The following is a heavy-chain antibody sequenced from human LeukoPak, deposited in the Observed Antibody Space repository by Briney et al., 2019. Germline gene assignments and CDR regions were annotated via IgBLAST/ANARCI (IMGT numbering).Heavy chain of an antibody. CDR3: ARVGRWYSSSSGPYYFDY. CDR1: GGTFSSYA. CDR2: IIPVFGTA. V-gene: IGHV1-69*13. D-gene: IGHD6-6*01. Sequence: SVKVSCKASGGTFSSYAISWVRQAPGQGLEWMGGIIPVFGTANYAQKFQGRVTITADESTSTAYMELSSLRSEDTAVYYCARVGRWYSSSSGPYYFDYWGQGTLVTVSS. J-gene: IGHJ4*02.